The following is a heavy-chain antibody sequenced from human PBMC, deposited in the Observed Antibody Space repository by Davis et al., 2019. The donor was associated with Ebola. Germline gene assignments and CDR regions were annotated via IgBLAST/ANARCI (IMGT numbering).Heavy chain of an antibody. CDR3: TSDPQVGASTGY. CDR2: INPNDGRT. CDR1: GYTFTTYY. V-gene: IGHV1-46*03. D-gene: IGHD1-26*01. J-gene: IGHJ4*02. Sequence: ASVKVSCKASGYTFTTYYMVWVRQAPGQGLEWMGMINPNDGRTIYAQKFQGRVTVTRDTSTTTVYMDLNSLKTDDTAVYYCTSDPQVGASTGYWGQGTLVTVSS.